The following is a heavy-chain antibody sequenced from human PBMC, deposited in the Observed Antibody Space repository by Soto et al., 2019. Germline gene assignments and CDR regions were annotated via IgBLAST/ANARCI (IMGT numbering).Heavy chain of an antibody. CDR2: INAGNGNT. D-gene: IGHD1-26*01. CDR3: AREGVVGGSYYDEGVAY. J-gene: IGHJ4*02. V-gene: IGHV1-3*01. Sequence: GASVKVSCKASGYTFTSYAMHWVRQAPGQRLEWMGWINAGNGNTKYSQKFQGRVTITRDTSASTAYMELSSLRSEDTAVYYCAREGVVGGSYYDEGVAYWGQGPLVTVSS. CDR1: GYTFTSYA.